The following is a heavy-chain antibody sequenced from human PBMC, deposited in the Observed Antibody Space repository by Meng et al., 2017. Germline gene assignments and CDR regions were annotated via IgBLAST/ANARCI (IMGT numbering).Heavy chain of an antibody. V-gene: IGHV3-48*03. J-gene: IGHJ6*02. CDR3: ARGHSSSWYILSDNSEQDV. D-gene: IGHD6-13*01. Sequence: GESLKISCAASGFTFSSYEMNWVRQAPGKGLEWVSYISSSGSTIYYADSVKGRFTISRDNAKNSLYLQMNSLRAEDTAVYYCARGHSSSWYILSDNSEQDVWGQGTTVTVSS. CDR1: GFTFSSYE. CDR2: ISSSGSTI.